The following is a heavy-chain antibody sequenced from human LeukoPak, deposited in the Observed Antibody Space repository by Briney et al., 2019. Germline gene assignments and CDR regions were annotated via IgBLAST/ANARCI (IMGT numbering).Heavy chain of an antibody. J-gene: IGHJ4*02. Sequence: SETLSLTCTVSGGSIISYFWSWIRQPPGKGPEWIGYIFDSGTTNYNPSTNYNPSLKSRVTVSLDTSKNHFSLKLSSVIAADTAVYFCARGGVTTIAQYDYWGQGILVTVSS. CDR3: ARGGVTTIAQYDY. D-gene: IGHD5-12*01. V-gene: IGHV4-59*01. CDR2: IFDSGTTNYNPST. CDR1: GGSIISYF.